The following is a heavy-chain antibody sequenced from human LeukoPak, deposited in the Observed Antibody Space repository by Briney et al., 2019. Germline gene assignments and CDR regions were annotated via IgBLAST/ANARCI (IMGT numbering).Heavy chain of an antibody. Sequence: GGSLRLSCAASGFTFSSYAMHWVRQAPGKGLEWVAVISYDGSNKYYADSVKGRFTISRDNSKNTLYLQMNSLRAGDTAVYYCARSIPVVGYYYYYMDVWGKGTTVTVSS. CDR2: ISYDGSNK. V-gene: IGHV3-30*14. CDR1: GFTFSSYA. CDR3: ARSIPVVGYYYYYMDV. D-gene: IGHD6-19*01. J-gene: IGHJ6*03.